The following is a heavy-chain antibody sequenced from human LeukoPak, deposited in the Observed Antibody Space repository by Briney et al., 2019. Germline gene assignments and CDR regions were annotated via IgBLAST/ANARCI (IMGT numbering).Heavy chain of an antibody. CDR2: ISSSGSTI. CDR3: ARSPHYYGSGSYYTTPYFDY. V-gene: IGHV3-11*04. J-gene: IGHJ4*02. Sequence: GGSLRLSCAASGFTFSDYYMSWIRQAPGKGLEWVSYISSSGSTIYYADSVKGRFTISRDNAKNSLYLQMNSLRAEDTAVYYCARSPHYYGSGSYYTTPYFDYWGQGTLVTVSS. CDR1: GFTFSDYY. D-gene: IGHD3-10*01.